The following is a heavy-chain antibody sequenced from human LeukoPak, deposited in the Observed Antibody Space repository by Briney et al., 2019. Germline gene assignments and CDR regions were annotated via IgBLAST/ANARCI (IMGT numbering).Heavy chain of an antibody. D-gene: IGHD6-19*01. V-gene: IGHV1-2*06. CDR1: GYTFTGYY. CDR2: INPNSGAT. Sequence: ASVKVSCKASGYTFTGYYMHWVRQAPGQGLEWMGRINPNSGATNYAQKFQGRVTMTRDTSISTAYMELSRLRSDDTAVYYCARARYSSGWFRTTDAFDIWGQGTMVTVSS. CDR3: ARARYSSGWFRTTDAFDI. J-gene: IGHJ3*02.